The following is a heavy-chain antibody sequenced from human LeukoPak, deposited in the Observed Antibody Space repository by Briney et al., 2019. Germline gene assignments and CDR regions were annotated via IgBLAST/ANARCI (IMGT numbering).Heavy chain of an antibody. CDR2: ISAYNGNT. D-gene: IGHD6-19*01. J-gene: IGHJ4*02. V-gene: IGHV1-18*01. CDR1: GYTFTSYG. Sequence: ASVKVSCKASGYTFTSYGISWVRQAPGQGPEWMGWISAYNGNTNYAQKLQGRVTMTTDTSTSTAYMELRSLRSDDTAVYYCARYSSGWYDSMYYFDYWGQGTLVTVSS. CDR3: ARYSSGWYDSMYYFDY.